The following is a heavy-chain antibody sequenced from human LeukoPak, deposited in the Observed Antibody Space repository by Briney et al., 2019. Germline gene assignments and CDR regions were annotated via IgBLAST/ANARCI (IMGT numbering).Heavy chain of an antibody. J-gene: IGHJ5*02. D-gene: IGHD4-17*01. V-gene: IGHV3-21*04. Sequence: PGGSLRLSCAASGFTFSSYSMNWVRQAPGKGLEWVSSISSSSSYIYYADSVKGRFTISRDNAKNSLYLQMNSLRAEDTALYYCARGLPKHDYGDYGGTWFDPWGQGTLVTVSS. CDR2: ISSSSSYI. CDR3: ARGLPKHDYGDYGGTWFDP. CDR1: GFTFSSYS.